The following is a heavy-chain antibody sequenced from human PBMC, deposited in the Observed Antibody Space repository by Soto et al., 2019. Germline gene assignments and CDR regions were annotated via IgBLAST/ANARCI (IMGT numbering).Heavy chain of an antibody. CDR1: GFTFRSYG. J-gene: IGHJ3*02. D-gene: IGHD1-26*01. V-gene: IGHV3-30*18. CDR2: ISYDGSNK. CDR3: AKGGVGSTSNAFDI. Sequence: QVQLVESGGGVVQPGRSLRLSCADSGFTFRSYGMHWVRQAPAKGLEWVAVISYDGSNKYYADSVKGRFTISRDNSKNTLYLQMNSLRAEDTAAYYCAKGGVGSTSNAFDIWGQGTMVTVSS.